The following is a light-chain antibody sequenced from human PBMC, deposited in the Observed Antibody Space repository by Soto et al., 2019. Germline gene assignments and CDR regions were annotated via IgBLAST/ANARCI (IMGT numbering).Light chain of an antibody. Sequence: QSVLTQAPSASGTPGQRVTISCSGSSSNNGSDSVNWYQQLPGTAPKLLIYNNNQRPSGVPDRFSGSKSGTSASLAISGLQSEDEADYYCAAWDDSLNGVVFGGGTKVTVL. CDR2: NNN. CDR3: AAWDDSLNGVV. V-gene: IGLV1-44*01. CDR1: SSNNGSDS. J-gene: IGLJ2*01.